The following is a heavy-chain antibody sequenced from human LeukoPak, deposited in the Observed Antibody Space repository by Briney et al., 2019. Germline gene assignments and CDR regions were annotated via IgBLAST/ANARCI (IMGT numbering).Heavy chain of an antibody. CDR2: ISSGGTT. D-gene: IGHD4-23*01. V-gene: IGHV3-66*01. CDR1: GFTVSSNY. J-gene: IGHJ4*02. CDR3: ARDYGGSSPFDY. Sequence: PGGSLRLSCAASGFTVSSNYMSWVRQAPGKGLEWVSVISSGGTTYYADSVKGRFTISRDNAKNSLYLHMNSLRAEDTAVYYCARDYGGSSPFDYWGQGTLVTVSS.